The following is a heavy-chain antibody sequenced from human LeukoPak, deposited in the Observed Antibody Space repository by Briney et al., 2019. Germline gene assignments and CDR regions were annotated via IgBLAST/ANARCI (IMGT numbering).Heavy chain of an antibody. Sequence: SGPTLVKPTQTLTLTCTFSGFSLRTRGVGVGWIRQPPRKALEWLSIIYWDDDKRYSPSLKSRLTITKDTSKNQVVLTMTNMDPVDTVTYYCAHGDIVPDAFDIWGQGTMVTVSS. CDR1: GFSLRTRGVG. CDR3: AHGDIVPDAFDI. CDR2: IYWDDDK. V-gene: IGHV2-5*02. J-gene: IGHJ3*02. D-gene: IGHD5-12*01.